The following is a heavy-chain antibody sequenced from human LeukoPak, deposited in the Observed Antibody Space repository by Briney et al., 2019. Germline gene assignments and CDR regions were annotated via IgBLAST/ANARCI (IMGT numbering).Heavy chain of an antibody. CDR2: INPSGGST. Sequence: GASVKVSCKASGYTFTSYYMHWVRQAPGQGLEWMGIINPSGGSTSYAQKFQGRVTMTRDTSISTAYMELSRLRSDDTAVYYCARDHSYAHFSGSYYRPSDFDYWGQGTLVTVSS. CDR3: ARDHSYAHFSGSYYRPSDFDY. CDR1: GYTFTSYY. D-gene: IGHD1-26*01. V-gene: IGHV1-46*01. J-gene: IGHJ4*02.